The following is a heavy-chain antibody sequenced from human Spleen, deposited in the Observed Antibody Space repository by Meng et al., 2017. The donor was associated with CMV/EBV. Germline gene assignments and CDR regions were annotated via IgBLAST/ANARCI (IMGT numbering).Heavy chain of an antibody. CDR1: GFSLSTSGMG. J-gene: IGHJ4*02. D-gene: IGHD2-15*01. CDR3: AHRDYCSGGTCTFDY. V-gene: IGHV2-5*02. Sequence: QITLNESGPTLVKPTQTLTLTCTFSGFSLSTSGMGGGWIRQPPGKALEWLALIYWDDDKRYSPSLKSRLTITKDTSKNQVVLTMTNMDPVDTATYYCAHRDYCSGGTCTFDYWGQGTLVTVSS. CDR2: IYWDDDK.